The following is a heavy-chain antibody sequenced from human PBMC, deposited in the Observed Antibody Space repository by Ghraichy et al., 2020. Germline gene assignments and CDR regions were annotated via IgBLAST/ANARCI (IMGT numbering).Heavy chain of an antibody. CDR1: GFTFGDYA. V-gene: IGHV3-49*03. J-gene: IGHJ3*02. Sequence: GGSLRLSCTASGFTFGDYAMSWFRQAPGKGLEWVGFIRSKAYGGTTEYVASVKGRFTISRDDSKSIAYLQMNSLKTEDTAVYYCTRGGSGALWFGESDAFDIWGQGTMDTVSS. CDR3: TRGGSGALWFGESDAFDI. D-gene: IGHD3-10*01. CDR2: IRSKAYGGTT.